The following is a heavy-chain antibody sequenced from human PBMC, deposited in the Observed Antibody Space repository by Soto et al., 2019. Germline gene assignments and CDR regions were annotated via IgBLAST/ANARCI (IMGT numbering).Heavy chain of an antibody. D-gene: IGHD6-13*01. CDR2: INHSGST. CDR3: ARAFGYRSSWYYYYYGMDV. V-gene: IGHV4-34*01. Sequence: SETLSLTCAVYGGSFSGYYWSWIRQPPGKGLEWIGEINHSGSTNYNPSLKSRVTISVDTSKNQFSLKLSSVTAADTAVYYCARAFGYRSSWYYYYYGMDVWGQGTTVTVSS. CDR1: GGSFSGYY. J-gene: IGHJ6*02.